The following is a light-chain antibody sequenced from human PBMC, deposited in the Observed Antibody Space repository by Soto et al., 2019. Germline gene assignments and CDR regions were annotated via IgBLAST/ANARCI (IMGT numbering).Light chain of an antibody. CDR1: QSVSNNY. CDR3: QQYNYWPPWT. J-gene: IGKJ1*01. V-gene: IGKV3-20*01. CDR2: GAS. Sequence: EIVLTQSPGTLSLSPGERATRSCRASQSVSNNYLAWYQQKPGQAPRLLIYGASNRATGIPDRFSGSGSGTDFTLTISSLQSEDFAVYYCQQYNYWPPWTFGQGTKADIK.